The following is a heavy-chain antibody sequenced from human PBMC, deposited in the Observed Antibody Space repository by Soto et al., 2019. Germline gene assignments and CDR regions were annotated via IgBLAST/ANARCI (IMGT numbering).Heavy chain of an antibody. Sequence: SVKVSCKASGGTFSSYAISWVRQAPGQGLEWMGGIIPIFGTANYAQKFQGRVTITADKSTSTAYMELSSLRSEDTAVYYCASSAAAQAGGYFDLWGRGTLVTSPQ. D-gene: IGHD6-13*01. J-gene: IGHJ2*01. CDR2: IIPIFGTA. V-gene: IGHV1-69*06. CDR1: GGTFSSYA. CDR3: ASSAAAQAGGYFDL.